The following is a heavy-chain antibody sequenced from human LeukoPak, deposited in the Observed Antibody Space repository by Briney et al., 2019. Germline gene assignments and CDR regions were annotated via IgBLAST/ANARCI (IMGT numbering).Heavy chain of an antibody. Sequence: GASVKVSCKVSGYTLKELSMHWVRQAPGKGLEWMGGFDPEDDETIYAQKFQGRVTMTEDTSTDTAYMELGSLRSEDTAVYYCATSGGVQGDYYYMDVWGKGTTVTVSS. J-gene: IGHJ6*03. CDR1: GYTLKELS. V-gene: IGHV1-24*01. CDR2: FDPEDDET. D-gene: IGHD3-16*01. CDR3: ATSGGVQGDYYYMDV.